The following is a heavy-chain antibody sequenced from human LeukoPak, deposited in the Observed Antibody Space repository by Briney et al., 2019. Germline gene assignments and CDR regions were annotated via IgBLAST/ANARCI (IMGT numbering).Heavy chain of an antibody. V-gene: IGHV3-21*01. D-gene: IGHD4-11*01. J-gene: IGHJ4*02. CDR2: ISSSSSYI. Sequence: GGSLRLSCAASGFTFSSYSMTWVPQAPGKGLEWVSSISSSSSYIYYADSVKGRFTISRENSKNTLYLEMNSLRAEDTAVYYCENLHDGFDYWGQGTLVTVSS. CDR3: ENLHDGFDY. CDR1: GFTFSSYS.